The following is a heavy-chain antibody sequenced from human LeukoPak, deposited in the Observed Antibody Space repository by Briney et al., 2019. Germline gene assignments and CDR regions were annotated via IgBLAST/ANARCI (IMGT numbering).Heavy chain of an antibody. Sequence: SETLSLTCTVSGGSISSYYWSWIRQPPGKGLEWIGYIYYSGSTHYNPSLKSRVTISVDTSKNQFSLKLSSVTAADTAVYYCASSSGWPRSVDYWGQGTLVTVSS. CDR3: ASSSGWPRSVDY. D-gene: IGHD6-19*01. V-gene: IGHV4-59*01. J-gene: IGHJ4*02. CDR1: GGSISSYY. CDR2: IYYSGST.